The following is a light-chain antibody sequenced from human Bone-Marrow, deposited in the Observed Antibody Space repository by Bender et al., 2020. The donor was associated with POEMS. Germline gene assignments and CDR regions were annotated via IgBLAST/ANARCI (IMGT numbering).Light chain of an antibody. Sequence: QSVLTQPPSVSGAPGQRVTLSCTGSRSNIGTGYSVHWYQHLPGKAPRLLIYGNSNRPSGVPDRFSGSKSGASASLAISGLHSEDEADYYCVAWDDTLNGWVFGGGTKLTVL. CDR2: GNS. CDR1: RSNIGTGYS. J-gene: IGLJ2*01. CDR3: VAWDDTLNGWV. V-gene: IGLV1-50*01.